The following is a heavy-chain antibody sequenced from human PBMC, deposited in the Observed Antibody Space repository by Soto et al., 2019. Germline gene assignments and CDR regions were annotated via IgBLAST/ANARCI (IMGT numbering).Heavy chain of an antibody. D-gene: IGHD3-9*01. CDR3: ARESHDILAGPPWVWYFDL. V-gene: IGHV4-34*01. J-gene: IGHJ2*01. CDR1: GGSFSGYY. CDR2: INDRGSI. Sequence: QVQLQQWGAGPLRPLETLSLTCGVSGGSFSGYYWAWIRQSPGKGLEWIGEINDRGSINYNPSLKRRGSILVDTSKKHYALKLRSVTAADTAVYYCARESHDILAGPPWVWYFDLWGRGTLVTVSS.